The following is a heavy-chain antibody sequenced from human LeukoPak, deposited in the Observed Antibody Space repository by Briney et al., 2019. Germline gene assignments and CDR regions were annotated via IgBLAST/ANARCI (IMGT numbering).Heavy chain of an antibody. D-gene: IGHD1-7*01. J-gene: IGHJ6*02. Sequence: ASVKVSCKASGYTFNNHYMYWVRQAPGQGLEWMGVINPSGGSTSYAQKFQGRVTMTEDTSTDTAYMELSSLRSEDTAVYYCAGELPSYYYGMDVWGQGTTVTVSS. CDR2: INPSGGST. V-gene: IGHV1-46*02. CDR3: AGELPSYYYGMDV. CDR1: GYTFNNHY.